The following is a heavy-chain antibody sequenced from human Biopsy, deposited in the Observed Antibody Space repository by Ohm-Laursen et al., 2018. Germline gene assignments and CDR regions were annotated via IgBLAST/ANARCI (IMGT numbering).Heavy chain of an antibody. CDR2: INHRGST. J-gene: IGHJ6*02. CDR1: GGSFSGYY. V-gene: IGHV4-34*01. CDR3: ARAVDYYDPYYYYGLDV. D-gene: IGHD3-16*01. Sequence: SQTLSLTCAVYGGSFSGYYWSWIRQPPGLGLVWIGEINHRGSTNYNPSLKSRVTISVHTSTNQFSLKLRSVTAADTAVYYCARAVDYYDPYYYYGLDVWGQGTTVTVSS.